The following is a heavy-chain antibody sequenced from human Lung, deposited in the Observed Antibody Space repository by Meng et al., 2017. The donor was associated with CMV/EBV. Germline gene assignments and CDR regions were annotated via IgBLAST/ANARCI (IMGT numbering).Heavy chain of an antibody. CDR2: INPYSGDT. J-gene: IGHJ4*02. D-gene: IGHD5-18*01. Sequence: ASXXVSXKASGYTFTDFYIHWVRLAPGQGLEWMGRINPYSGDTHFAQNFQGRVTMTRDTSTSTVYMELSSLRSEDTAVYYCARDRERGYSYGIIDYWGQG. CDR3: ARDRERGYSYGIIDY. CDR1: GYTFTDFY. V-gene: IGHV1-2*02.